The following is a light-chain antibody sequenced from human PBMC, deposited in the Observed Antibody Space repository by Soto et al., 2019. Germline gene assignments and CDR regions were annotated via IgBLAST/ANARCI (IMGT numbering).Light chain of an antibody. V-gene: IGKV3-11*01. J-gene: IGKJ1*01. Sequence: EIVLTQSPATLSLSPGERATLSFRASQSVSRYLAWYQQKPGQAPRLLIYDASNRATGIPARFSGSGSGTDFTLSISSLEPEDFAIYYCQQRSKMPLTFGHGTKVDI. CDR1: QSVSRY. CDR3: QQRSKMPLT. CDR2: DAS.